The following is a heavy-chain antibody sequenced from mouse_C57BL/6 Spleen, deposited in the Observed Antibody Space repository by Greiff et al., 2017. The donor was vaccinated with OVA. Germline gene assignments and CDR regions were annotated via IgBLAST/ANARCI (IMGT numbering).Heavy chain of an antibody. V-gene: IGHV5-17*01. Sequence: EVKLVESGGGLVKPGGSLKLSCAASGFTFSDYGMHWVRQAPEKGLEWVAYISSGSSTIYYADTVKGRFTISRDNAKNTLFLQMTSLRSEDTAMYYCAREDYYGSSSYAMDYWGQGTSVTVSS. CDR1: GFTFSDYG. D-gene: IGHD1-1*01. J-gene: IGHJ4*01. CDR2: ISSGSSTI. CDR3: AREDYYGSSSYAMDY.